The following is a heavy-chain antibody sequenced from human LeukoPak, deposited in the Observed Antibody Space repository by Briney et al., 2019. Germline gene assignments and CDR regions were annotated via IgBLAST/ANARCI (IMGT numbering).Heavy chain of an antibody. CDR3: ARAHDLEWLSP. D-gene: IGHD3-3*01. V-gene: IGHV4-4*02. CDR2: IYTSGST. CDR1: GGSVSSSHW. J-gene: IGHJ5*02. Sequence: SETLSLTCAVSGGSVSSSHWWSWVRQPPGKGLEWIGRIYTSGSTNYNPSLKSRVTISVDTSKNQFSLKLSSVTAADTAVYYCARAHDLEWLSPWGQGTLVTVSS.